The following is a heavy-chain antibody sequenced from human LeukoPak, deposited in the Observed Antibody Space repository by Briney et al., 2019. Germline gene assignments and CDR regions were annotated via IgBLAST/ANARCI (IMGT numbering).Heavy chain of an antibody. V-gene: IGHV3-23*01. Sequence: PGGSLRLSCAASGFTFSSYAMSWVRQAPGKGLEWVSAISGSGGSTYYADSVKGRFTISRDNSKNTLYLQMNSLRAEDTAAYYCARAGGVVVPAAMTYYYYYMDVWGKGTTVTVSS. CDR2: ISGSGGST. CDR1: GFTFSSYA. CDR3: ARAGGVVVPAAMTYYYYYMDV. J-gene: IGHJ6*03. D-gene: IGHD2-2*01.